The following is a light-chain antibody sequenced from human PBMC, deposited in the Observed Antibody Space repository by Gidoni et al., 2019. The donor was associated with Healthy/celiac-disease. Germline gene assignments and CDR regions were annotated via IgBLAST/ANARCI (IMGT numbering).Light chain of an antibody. V-gene: IGKV1D-13*01. CDR1: QGISSA. Sequence: AIQLTQSPSSLSASVGDRVTITCRASQGISSALTWYQQKPGKAPKLLIYDASSLESGVPSRFSGSGSGTEFTLTISSLQPEDCATYYCQQFNNYPQLTFGGGTKVEIK. CDR2: DAS. J-gene: IGKJ4*01. CDR3: QQFNNYPQLT.